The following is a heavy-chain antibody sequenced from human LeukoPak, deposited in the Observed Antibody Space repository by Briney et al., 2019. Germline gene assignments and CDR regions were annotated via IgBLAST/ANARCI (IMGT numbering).Heavy chain of an antibody. V-gene: IGHV2-5*02. CDR3: AHRLDDSSGYYYGDAFDI. Sequence: SGPTLVKPTQTLTLTCTFSGFSLSTSGVGVGWIRQPPGKALEWLALIYWDDDKRYSPSLKSRLTITKDTSKNQVVLTMTNMDPVDTATYYCAHRLDDSSGYYYGDAFDIWGQGTMVTVSS. D-gene: IGHD3-22*01. CDR2: IYWDDDK. CDR1: GFSLSTSGVG. J-gene: IGHJ3*02.